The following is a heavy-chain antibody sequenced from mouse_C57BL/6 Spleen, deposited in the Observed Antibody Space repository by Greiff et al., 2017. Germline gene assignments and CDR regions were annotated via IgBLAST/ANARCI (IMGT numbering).Heavy chain of an antibody. CDR1: GYTFTSYW. Sequence: QVQLQQPGAELVMPGASVKLSCKASGYTFTSYWMHWVKQRPGQGLEWIGEIDPSDSYTNYNQKFKGKSTLTVDKSSSTAYMQLSSLTSEDSAVYYCATSFYYGYNVWFGYWGATTLVS. D-gene: IGHD2-2*01. V-gene: IGHV1-69*01. CDR2: IDPSDSYT. CDR3: ATSFYYGYNVWFGY. J-gene: IGHJ3*01.